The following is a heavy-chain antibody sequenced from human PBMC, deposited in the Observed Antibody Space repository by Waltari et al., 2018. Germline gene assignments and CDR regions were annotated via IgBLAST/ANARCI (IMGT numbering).Heavy chain of an antibody. V-gene: IGHV3-23*01. Sequence: EVQLLESGGGLVQPGGSLRLSCAASGFTFSRYAMSWVRQAPGKGLEWVSAIRGSGGSTYYADSVKGRFTISRDNSKNTLYLQMNSLRAEDTAVYYCAKDFRAGSWLLYYFDYWGQGTLVTVSS. CDR2: IRGSGGST. J-gene: IGHJ4*02. D-gene: IGHD6-13*01. CDR1: GFTFSRYA. CDR3: AKDFRAGSWLLYYFDY.